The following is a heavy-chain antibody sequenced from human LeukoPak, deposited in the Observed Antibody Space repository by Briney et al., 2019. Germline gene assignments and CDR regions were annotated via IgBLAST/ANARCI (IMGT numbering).Heavy chain of an antibody. CDR1: GGSISSYY. D-gene: IGHD3-22*01. CDR3: ACLTTADAFDI. Sequence: SGTLPLTCAVSGGSISSYYWSWIRQPPGKGLEWIGYIYDSGSTNYNPSLKSRVTISVDTSKNQFSLKLSSVTAADTAVYYCACLTTADAFDIWGQGTMVTVSS. J-gene: IGHJ3*02. CDR2: IYDSGST. V-gene: IGHV4-59*01.